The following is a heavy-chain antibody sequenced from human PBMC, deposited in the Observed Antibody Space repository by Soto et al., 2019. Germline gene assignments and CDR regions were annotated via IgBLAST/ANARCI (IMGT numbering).Heavy chain of an antibody. Sequence: LXLXCATSGFTFSSXGMTWVRQAPGKGLEWVSFSSATGAGTYYADSVKGRFTISRDNSKNTLYLQMTSLRADDTAVYYCAKDRRAGGNYGFYSDFWGQGALGTVSS. D-gene: IGHD1-7*01. J-gene: IGHJ4*02. CDR2: SSATGAGT. CDR1: GFTFSSXG. CDR3: AKDRRAGGNYGFYSDF. V-gene: IGHV3-23*01.